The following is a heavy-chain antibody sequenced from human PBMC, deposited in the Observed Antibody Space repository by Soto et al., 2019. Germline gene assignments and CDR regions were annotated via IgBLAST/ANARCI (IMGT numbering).Heavy chain of an antibody. CDR2: IWYDGSNK. V-gene: IGHV3-33*01. J-gene: IGHJ4*02. CDR1: GFTFSTYG. CDR3: AREKDIAARPLDY. D-gene: IGHD6-6*01. Sequence: VGSLRLSCAASGFTFSTYGMHWVRQAPGKGLEWVAVIWYDGSNKYYADSVKGRFTISRDNSQNTLYLQMNSLRADDTAVYYCAREKDIAARPLDYWGQGTLVTVSS.